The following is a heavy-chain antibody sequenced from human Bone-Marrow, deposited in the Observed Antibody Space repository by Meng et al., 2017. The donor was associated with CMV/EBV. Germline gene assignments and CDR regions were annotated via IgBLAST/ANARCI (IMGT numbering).Heavy chain of an antibody. CDR3: ARDGRYCSGGSCYSF. Sequence: KISCAASGGTFSSYTISWVRQAPGQGLEWMGRIIPILGIANYAQKFQGRVTITADKSTSTAYMELSSLRSEDTAVYYCARDGRYCSGGSCYSFWGQGTLVTVSS. J-gene: IGHJ4*02. D-gene: IGHD2-15*01. CDR1: GGTFSSYT. CDR2: IIPILGIA. V-gene: IGHV1-69*04.